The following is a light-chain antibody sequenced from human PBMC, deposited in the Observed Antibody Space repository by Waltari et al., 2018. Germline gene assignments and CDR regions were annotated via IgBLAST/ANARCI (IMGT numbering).Light chain of an antibody. CDR1: SLRIYY. V-gene: IGLV3-19*01. J-gene: IGLJ2*01. Sequence: SSELTQDPAVSVALGQTVRITCQGDSLRIYYVSWFPQKPGQAPALVIYGKNSRPSGIPDRFSASSSGSTASLTIIGAQAEDEADYYCHSRDISGDVLIGGGTKLTVV. CDR3: HSRDISGDVL. CDR2: GKN.